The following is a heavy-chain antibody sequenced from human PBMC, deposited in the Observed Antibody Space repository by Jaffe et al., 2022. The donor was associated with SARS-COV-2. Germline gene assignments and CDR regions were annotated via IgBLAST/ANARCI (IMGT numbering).Heavy chain of an antibody. J-gene: IGHJ4*02. CDR3: MRGRVWL. Sequence: EVQVVESGGDLVQPGGSLRLSCTDSRFSFRNHWMSWVRQAPGKGLEWVAIIKQDGSVTSYLDSVKGRFTISRDNAENSLYLQMNSLRVEDTAMYYCMRGRVWLWGQGTQVTVSS. CDR2: IKQDGSVT. V-gene: IGHV3-7*03. CDR1: RFSFRNHW. D-gene: IGHD6-19*01.